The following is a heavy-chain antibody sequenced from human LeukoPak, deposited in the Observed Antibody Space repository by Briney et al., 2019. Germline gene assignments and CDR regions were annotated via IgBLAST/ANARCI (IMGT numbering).Heavy chain of an antibody. Sequence: SETLSLTCSVSGDFFTSGPHYWAWIRQPAWKGLEYIGSIYSSGKTYYNPSLQTRVTISADRSKNQFSLKVFSLTAADTADYYCARGISARDSHSWFDPWGQGTLVTVSS. V-gene: IGHV4-39*07. CDR2: IYSSGKT. CDR3: ARGISARDSHSWFDP. D-gene: IGHD6-6*01. CDR1: GDFFTSGPHY. J-gene: IGHJ5*02.